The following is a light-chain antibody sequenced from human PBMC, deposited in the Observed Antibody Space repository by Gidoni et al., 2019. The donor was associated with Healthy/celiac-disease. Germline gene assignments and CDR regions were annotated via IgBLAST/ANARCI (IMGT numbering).Light chain of an antibody. Sequence: DLQMTQSPSSLSASVGARVTITCQASHDSSNYLNWYQQKPGKAPKRLIYDASNLETGVPSRFSGSGSGTDFTFTISSLQPEDISTDYCQQYDNLPPYTFXQXTKLENK. CDR3: QQYDNLPPYT. J-gene: IGKJ2*01. CDR1: HDSSNY. CDR2: DAS. V-gene: IGKV1-33*01.